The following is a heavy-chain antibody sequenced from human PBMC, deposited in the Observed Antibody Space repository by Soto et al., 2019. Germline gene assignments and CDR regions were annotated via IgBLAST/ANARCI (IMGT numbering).Heavy chain of an antibody. Sequence: EVQLLESGGGLVQPGGSLRLSCAAPGFTFSRYAMTWVRQAPGKGLEWVSSISGSGGSTYYVDSVKGRFTISRDNSKNTLYLQMRSLGAEDTAVYYCAKDFQGSVADAFDIWGQGTMVTVSS. CDR1: GFTFSRYA. J-gene: IGHJ3*02. V-gene: IGHV3-23*01. CDR2: ISGSGGST. D-gene: IGHD2-15*01. CDR3: AKDFQGSVADAFDI.